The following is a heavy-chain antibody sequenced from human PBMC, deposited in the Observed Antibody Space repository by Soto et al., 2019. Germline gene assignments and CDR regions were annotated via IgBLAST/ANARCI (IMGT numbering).Heavy chain of an antibody. CDR3: ARGRGGSYGGNSAHFDI. D-gene: IGHD4-17*01. J-gene: IGHJ3*02. Sequence: QVQLVESGGGVVQPGTSLRLSCEASGFTCSGCGMHWVRQAPGKGLEWVAVIWYDGSKKYYADCVKGRFTISRDKSKNARYLQMTSLRAEDTAVYYCARGRGGSYGGNSAHFDIWVQGTLVTVSS. V-gene: IGHV3-33*01. CDR1: GFTCSGCG. CDR2: IWYDGSKK.